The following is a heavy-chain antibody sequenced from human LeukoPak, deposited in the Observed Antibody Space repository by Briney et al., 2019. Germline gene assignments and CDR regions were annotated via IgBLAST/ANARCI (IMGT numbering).Heavy chain of an antibody. J-gene: IGHJ6*02. D-gene: IGHD6-25*01. CDR3: ARGSSGLYYYGMDV. CDR1: GFTFDDYG. V-gene: IGHV3-20*04. Sequence: GSLRLSCAASGFTFDDYGMSWVRQAPGKGLEWVSGINWNGGSTGYADSVKGRFTISRDNAKNSLYLQMNSLRAEDTALYYCARGSSGLYYYGMDVWGQGTTVTVSS. CDR2: INWNGGST.